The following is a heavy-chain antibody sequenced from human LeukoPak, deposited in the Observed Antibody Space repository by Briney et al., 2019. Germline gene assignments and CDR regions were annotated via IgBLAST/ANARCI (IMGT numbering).Heavy chain of an antibody. V-gene: IGHV3-23*01. Sequence: GGSLRLSCAASGFTFSTYAMSWVRQAPGKGLEWVSGISGSGSYTYYADAVTGRFTISRDNSMNMVYLQMNSLRAEDTAVYYCAKADYWGQGTLVTVSS. CDR1: GFTFSTYA. CDR2: ISGSGSYT. J-gene: IGHJ4*02. CDR3: AKADY.